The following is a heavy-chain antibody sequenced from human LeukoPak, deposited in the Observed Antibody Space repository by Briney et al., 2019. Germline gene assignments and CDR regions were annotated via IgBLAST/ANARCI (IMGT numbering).Heavy chain of an antibody. D-gene: IGHD3-22*01. J-gene: IGHJ4*02. CDR2: ISGSGGST. V-gene: IGHV3-23*01. CDR3: AKDGDYYDSGGYSSFFDY. Sequence: PGGSLRLSCVASGFIFSSYAMSWVRQAPGKGLEWVSAISGSGGSTYYADSVKGRFTISRDNSKNTLSLQMNSLRAEDTAVYYCAKDGDYYDSGGYSSFFDYWGQGTLVTVSS. CDR1: GFIFSSYA.